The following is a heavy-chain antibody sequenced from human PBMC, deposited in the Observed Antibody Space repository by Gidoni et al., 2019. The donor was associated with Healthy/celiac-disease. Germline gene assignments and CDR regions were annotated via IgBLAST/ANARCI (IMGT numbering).Heavy chain of an antibody. J-gene: IGHJ4*02. CDR3: ARDYYGSGCLDY. D-gene: IGHD3-10*01. CDR2: IYYSGST. CDR1: GGSVSSSSYY. Sequence: QLQLQQSGPGLVKPSETLSLTCPVSGGSVSSSSYYWGWIRQPPGQGLEWIGSIYYSGSTYYNPSLKSRVTISVDTSKNQFSLKLSSVTAADTAVYYCARDYYGSGCLDYWGQGTLVTVSS. V-gene: IGHV4-39*07.